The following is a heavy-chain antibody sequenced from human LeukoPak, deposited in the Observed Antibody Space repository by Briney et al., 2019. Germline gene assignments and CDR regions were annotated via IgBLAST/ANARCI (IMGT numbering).Heavy chain of an antibody. D-gene: IGHD6-13*01. V-gene: IGHV4-34*01. CDR3: ARKSIVTAGRKPYDY. J-gene: IGHJ4*02. CDR1: GGSFNGYY. CDR2: IDHSGRT. Sequence: PSETLSLTCAVYGGSFNGYYWSWIRRSPGKGLEWIGEIDHSGRTNSNPSLKSRVIISVDMSKNQFSLRLTSVTAADTAIYYCARKSIVTAGRKPYDYWDQGTLVTVSS.